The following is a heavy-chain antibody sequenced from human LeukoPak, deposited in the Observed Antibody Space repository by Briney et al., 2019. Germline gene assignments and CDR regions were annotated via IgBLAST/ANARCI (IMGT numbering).Heavy chain of an antibody. D-gene: IGHD4-17*01. V-gene: IGHV1-2*02. CDR1: GYTFTSYG. CDR3: ARDGVGGVYGDYGYFDL. Sequence: ASVKVSCKASGYTFTSYGISWVRQAPGLGLEWMGWINPNSGGTNYAQKFQGRVTMTRDTSISTAYMELSRLRSDDTAVYYCARDGVGGVYGDYGYFDLWGRGTLVTVSS. J-gene: IGHJ2*01. CDR2: INPNSGGT.